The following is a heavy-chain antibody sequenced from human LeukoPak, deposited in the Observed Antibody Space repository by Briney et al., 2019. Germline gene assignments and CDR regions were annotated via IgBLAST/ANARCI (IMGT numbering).Heavy chain of an antibody. CDR1: GGTFSSYA. J-gene: IGHJ5*02. CDR3: ARDCSSTSCFNWFDP. V-gene: IGHV1-69*01. D-gene: IGHD2-2*01. CDR2: IIPIFGTA. Sequence: SVKVSCKASGGTFSSYAISWVRQAPGQGLGLMGGIIPIFGTANYAQKFQGRVTITADESTSTAYMELSSLRSEDTAVYYCARDCSSTSCFNWFDPWGQGTLVTVSS.